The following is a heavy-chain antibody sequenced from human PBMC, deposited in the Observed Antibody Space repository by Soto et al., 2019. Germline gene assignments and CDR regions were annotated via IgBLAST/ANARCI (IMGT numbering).Heavy chain of an antibody. J-gene: IGHJ4*02. CDR1: GYSFTSYW. CDR2: IYPGDSDT. V-gene: IGHV5-51*01. CDR3: ARVHCSGGSCYFGFDY. Sequence: GESLKISCKGSGYSFTSYWIGWVRQMPGKGLEWMGIIYPGDSDTRYSPSFQGQVTISADKSISTAYLQWSSLKASDTAMYYCARVHCSGGSCYFGFDYWGQGTLVTVSS. D-gene: IGHD2-15*01.